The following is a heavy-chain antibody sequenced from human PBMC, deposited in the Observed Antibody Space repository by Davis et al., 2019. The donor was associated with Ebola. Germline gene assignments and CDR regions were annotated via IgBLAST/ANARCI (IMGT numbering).Heavy chain of an antibody. D-gene: IGHD3-3*01. CDR1: GFTFSSYS. J-gene: IGHJ4*02. Sequence: GESLKISCAASGFTFSSYSMNWVRQAPGKGLEWVSVISYDGSDKYYADSVKGRFTISRDDSKNTLYLQMNNLRAEDTAVYYCAREGRIFGCDYWGQGALVSVSS. CDR3: AREGRIFGCDY. CDR2: ISYDGSDK. V-gene: IGHV3-30*03.